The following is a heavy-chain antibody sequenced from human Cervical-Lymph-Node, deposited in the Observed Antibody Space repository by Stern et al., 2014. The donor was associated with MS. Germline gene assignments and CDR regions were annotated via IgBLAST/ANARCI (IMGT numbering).Heavy chain of an antibody. J-gene: IGHJ4*02. Sequence: QLQLQESGPGLVKPSETLSLTCTVSGGPISSYYWSWIRQPPGKGLEWIGYIYYSGSTNYNPSLKSRVTISVDTSKNQFSLKLSSVTAADTAVYYCARTWIQLWYFDYWGQGTLVTVSS. V-gene: IGHV4-59*01. D-gene: IGHD5-18*01. CDR2: IYYSGST. CDR1: GGPISSYY. CDR3: ARTWIQLWYFDY.